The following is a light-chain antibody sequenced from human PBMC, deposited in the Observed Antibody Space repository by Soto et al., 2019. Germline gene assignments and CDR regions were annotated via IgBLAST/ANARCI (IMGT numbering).Light chain of an antibody. V-gene: IGKV3-20*01. CDR3: QQYDTSSIT. CDR2: GAS. J-gene: IGKJ5*01. Sequence: EIVLTQSPGTLSSSPGERVTLSCRASQSFNNNYLAWYQQKPGQAPGLLIYGASSRATGIPDRFSGSASGTDFTLTISRLEPEDFAVYYCQQYDTSSITFGQGTRLEIK. CDR1: QSFNNNY.